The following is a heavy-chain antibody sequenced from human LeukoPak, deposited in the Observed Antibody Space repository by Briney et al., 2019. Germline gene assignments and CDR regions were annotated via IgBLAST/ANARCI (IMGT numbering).Heavy chain of an antibody. Sequence: PSETLSLTCTVSGGSISNYYWSWIRQPPGEGLEWSGFISYTGSTNYNPSLKSRVTVSVDTSKNQFSLKVTSVTAADTAVYYCARTIKSGNYYWFDPWGQGTLVTVSS. CDR1: GGSISNYY. J-gene: IGHJ5*02. V-gene: IGHV4-59*01. CDR3: ARTIKSGNYYWFDP. CDR2: ISYTGST. D-gene: IGHD1-26*01.